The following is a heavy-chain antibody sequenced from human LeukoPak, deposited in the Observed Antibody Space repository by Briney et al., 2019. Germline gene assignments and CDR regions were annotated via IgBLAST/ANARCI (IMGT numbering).Heavy chain of an antibody. Sequence: SETLSLTCTVSGGSVSSTGYFWGWIRQPPGKGLEWIGYIYYSGSTYYNPSLKSRVTISVDTSKNQFSLKLSSVTAADTAFYYCARRNDPYGLDVWGQGTTVTVSS. CDR1: GGSVSSTGYF. D-gene: IGHD1-1*01. V-gene: IGHV4-61*05. CDR2: IYYSGST. CDR3: ARRNDPYGLDV. J-gene: IGHJ6*02.